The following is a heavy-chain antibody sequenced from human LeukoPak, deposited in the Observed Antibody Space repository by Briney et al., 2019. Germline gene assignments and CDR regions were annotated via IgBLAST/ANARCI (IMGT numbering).Heavy chain of an antibody. Sequence: SETLSLTCAVYGGSFSGYYWSWIRQPPGKGLGWIGEINHSGSTNYNPSLKSRVTISVDTSKNQFSPKLSSVTAADTAVYYCARKIDYGDYHFDYWGQGTLVTVSS. J-gene: IGHJ4*02. CDR3: ARKIDYGDYHFDY. V-gene: IGHV4-34*01. D-gene: IGHD4-17*01. CDR2: INHSGST. CDR1: GGSFSGYY.